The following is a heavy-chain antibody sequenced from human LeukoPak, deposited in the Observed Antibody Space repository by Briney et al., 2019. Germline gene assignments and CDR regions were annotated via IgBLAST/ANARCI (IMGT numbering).Heavy chain of an antibody. D-gene: IGHD3-22*01. Sequence: GGSLRLSCAASGFTVSSNYMAWVRQAPGKGLEWVSVIYDGGFTDYTDSVKGRFTISRDNSKSTLYLQMNSLRAEDTAVYYCAKGAVGKSESSGYPPHFDYWGQGTLVTVSS. J-gene: IGHJ4*02. V-gene: IGHV3-66*01. CDR1: GFTVSSNY. CDR2: IYDGGFT. CDR3: AKGAVGKSESSGYPPHFDY.